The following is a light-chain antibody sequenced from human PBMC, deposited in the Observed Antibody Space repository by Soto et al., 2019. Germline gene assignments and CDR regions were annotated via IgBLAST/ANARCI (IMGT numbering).Light chain of an antibody. CDR3: QQYNNWPFPSWT. Sequence: EIVMTQSPATLSVSPGERATLACRASQSVSSKLSWYQQKPGHAPRLLIYVASTRATGIPARFSGSGSGTEFTLTISSLQSEDFAVYYCQQYNNWPFPSWTFGQGTKVEIK. J-gene: IGKJ1*01. CDR1: QSVSSK. CDR2: VAS. V-gene: IGKV3-15*01.